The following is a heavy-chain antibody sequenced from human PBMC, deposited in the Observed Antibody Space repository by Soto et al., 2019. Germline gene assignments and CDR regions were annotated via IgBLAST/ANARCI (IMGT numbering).Heavy chain of an antibody. V-gene: IGHV4-34*01. J-gene: IGHJ4*02. CDR1: GGSFSVYN. CDR2: INHSENT. Sequence: QVHLQQWGAGLLKPSETLSLTCDVSGGSFSVYNWTWIRQPPGKGLEWIGEINHSENTNYNPSLKSRVTISIATSMNRFSLKLTSVTAADTAGYYCARVPAYDITAAGSLDYWGQGTLVTVSS. D-gene: IGHD6-13*01. CDR3: ARVPAYDITAAGSLDY.